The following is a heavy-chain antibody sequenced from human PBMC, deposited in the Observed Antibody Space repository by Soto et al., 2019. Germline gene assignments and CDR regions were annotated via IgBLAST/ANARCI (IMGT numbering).Heavy chain of an antibody. V-gene: IGHV4-59*01. CDR3: ASSNIAAAGFYYYGMDV. CDR1: GGSISSYY. D-gene: IGHD6-13*01. Sequence: SETLSLTCTVSGGSISSYYWSWIRQPPGKGLEWIGYIYYSGSPNYNPSLKSRVTISVDTSKNQFSLKLSSVTAADTAVYYCASSNIAAAGFYYYGMDVWGRGTTVTFSS. J-gene: IGHJ6*02. CDR2: IYYSGSP.